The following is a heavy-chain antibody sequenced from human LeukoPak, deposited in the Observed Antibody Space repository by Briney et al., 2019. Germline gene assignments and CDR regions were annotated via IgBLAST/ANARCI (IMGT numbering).Heavy chain of an antibody. CDR2: INPNTGDT. V-gene: IGHV1-2*02. CDR3: VSAYDQ. Sequence: ASVKVSCKASGYRFSDSYIHWVRRAPGHGFEWMGWINPNTGDTKYAKMFQGRVTMTTGASISTAYMELSGLRSADTAIYFCVSAYDQWGQGTLVTVSS. J-gene: IGHJ5*02. CDR1: GYRFSDSY.